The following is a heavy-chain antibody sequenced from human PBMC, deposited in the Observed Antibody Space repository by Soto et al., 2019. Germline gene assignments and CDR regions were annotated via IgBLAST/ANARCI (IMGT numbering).Heavy chain of an antibody. CDR1: GYTFSDYY. Sequence: QVQVEQSGAEVKKPGASVKVSCKTSGYTFSDYYMHWVRQAPGQGLEWMGWINPNSGNTDYAQKFRGRVTNARDTSITTGYRELTRLRCDDTAIYYWARDPWGYSNWFGPWGQGNLGTVS. J-gene: IGHJ5*02. CDR3: ARDPWGYSNWFGP. D-gene: IGHD3-16*01. V-gene: IGHV1-2*02. CDR2: INPNSGNT.